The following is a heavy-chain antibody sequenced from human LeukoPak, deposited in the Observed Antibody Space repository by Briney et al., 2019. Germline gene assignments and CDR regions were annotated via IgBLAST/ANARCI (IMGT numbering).Heavy chain of an antibody. D-gene: IGHD2-21*01. CDR3: ARAYCGGDCVPDYYYYMDV. CDR1: GGSISSYH. V-gene: IGHV4-4*07. J-gene: IGHJ6*03. CDR2: IYTSGST. Sequence: SETLSLTCTVSGGSISSYHWSWIRQPAGKGLEWIGRIYTSGSTNYNPSLKSRVTMSVDTSKSQFSLKLSSVTAADTAVYYCARAYCGGDCVPDYYYYMDVWGKGTTVTVSS.